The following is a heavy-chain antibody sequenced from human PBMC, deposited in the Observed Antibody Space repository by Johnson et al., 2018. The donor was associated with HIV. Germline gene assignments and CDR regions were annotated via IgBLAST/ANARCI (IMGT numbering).Heavy chain of an antibody. CDR2: ICGGGRTT. Sequence: VQLVESGGGVVQPGRSLRLSCAASGFTFSSYAMTWVRQAPGRGLEWVSTICGGGRTTDYADSGEGRLTISRDTFKNTLYLKMNSLSAEDTAVFYCAKGFRIAAAGGDDGFDIWGQGTMVTVSS. CDR1: GFTFSSYA. D-gene: IGHD6-13*01. J-gene: IGHJ3*02. CDR3: AKGFRIAAAGGDDGFDI. V-gene: IGHV3-23*04.